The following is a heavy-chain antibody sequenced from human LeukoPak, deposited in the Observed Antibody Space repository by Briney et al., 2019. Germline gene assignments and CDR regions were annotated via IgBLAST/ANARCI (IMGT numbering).Heavy chain of an antibody. V-gene: IGHV3-30*03. CDR3: ARDGGGSSGMDV. D-gene: IGHD5-12*01. CDR1: GFTFSSYS. CDR2: ISYDGSNK. Sequence: GGSLRLSCAASGFTFSSYSMNWVRQAPGKGLEWVAVISYDGSNKYYADSVKGRFTISRDNSKNTLYLQMNSLRAEDTAVYYCARDGGGSSGMDVWGQGTTVTVSS. J-gene: IGHJ6*02.